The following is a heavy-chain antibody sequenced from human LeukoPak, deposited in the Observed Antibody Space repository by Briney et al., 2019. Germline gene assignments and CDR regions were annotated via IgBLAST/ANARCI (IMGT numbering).Heavy chain of an antibody. D-gene: IGHD1-26*01. J-gene: IGHJ4*02. V-gene: IGHV3-23*01. CDR1: GFTFSSFA. CDR3: ARQFGGSYGY. CDR2: ISASGSPT. Sequence: SGGSLRLSCAASGFTFSSFAMTWVRQAPGKRLEWVSLISASGSPTYYADSVKGRFTISRDNAKNSLYLEMNSLGAEDTAVYYCARQFGGSYGYWGQGTLVTVSS.